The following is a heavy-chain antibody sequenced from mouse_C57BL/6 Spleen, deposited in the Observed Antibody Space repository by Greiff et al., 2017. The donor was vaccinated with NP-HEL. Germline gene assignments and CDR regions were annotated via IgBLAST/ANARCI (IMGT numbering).Heavy chain of an antibody. V-gene: IGHV10-1*01. J-gene: IGHJ3*01. CDR3: VRHGYYDYDRFAY. D-gene: IGHD2-4*01. CDR2: IRSKSNNYAT. CDR1: GFSFNTYA. Sequence: EVHLVESGGGLVQPKGSLKLSCAASGFSFNTYAMNWVRQAPGKGLEWVARIRSKSNNYATYYADSVKDRFTISRDDSESMLYLQMNNLKTEDTAMYYCVRHGYYDYDRFAYWGQGTLVTVSA.